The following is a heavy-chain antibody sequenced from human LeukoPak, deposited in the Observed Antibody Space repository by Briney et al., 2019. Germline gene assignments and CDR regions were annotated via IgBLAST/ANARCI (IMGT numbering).Heavy chain of an antibody. CDR2: ISWNSGSI. J-gene: IGHJ4*02. V-gene: IGHV3-9*01. CDR1: GFTFDDYA. Sequence: GGSLRLSCAASGFTFDDYAMHWVRQAPGKGLEWVSGISWNSGSIGYADSVKGRFTISRDNAKNSLYLQMNSLRAEDTALYYCAKGSGYYYDSSGYPDYWGQGTLVTVSS. CDR3: AKGSGYYYDSSGYPDY. D-gene: IGHD3-22*01.